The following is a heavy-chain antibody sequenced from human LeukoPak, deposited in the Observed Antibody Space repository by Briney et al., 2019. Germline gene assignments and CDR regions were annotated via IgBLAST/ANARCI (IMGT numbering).Heavy chain of an antibody. CDR2: IYHSGST. V-gene: IGHV4-30-2*02. CDR1: GGSISSGGYY. CDR3: ARIPATINYYDYYMDV. D-gene: IGHD2-2*02. Sequence: PSETLSLTCTVSGGSISSGGYYWSWIRQPPGKGLEWIGYIYHSGSTYYNPSLKSRVTISVDRSKNQFSLKLSSVTAADTAVYYCARIPATINYYDYYMDVWGKGTTVTVSS. J-gene: IGHJ6*03.